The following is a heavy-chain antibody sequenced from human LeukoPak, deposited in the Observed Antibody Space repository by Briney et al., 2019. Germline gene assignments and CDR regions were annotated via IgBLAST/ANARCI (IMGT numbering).Heavy chain of an antibody. CDR1: GGSISSGSYY. D-gene: IGHD6-13*01. CDR2: IYTSGST. V-gene: IGHV4-61*02. Sequence: SQTLSLTCTVSGGSISSGSYYWSWIRQPAGKGLEWIGRIYTSGSTNYNPSLKSRVTMSVDTSKNQFSLKLSSVTAADTAVYYCARGEGIAAAGAIYYYYMDVWGKGTTVTVSS. J-gene: IGHJ6*03. CDR3: ARGEGIAAAGAIYYYYMDV.